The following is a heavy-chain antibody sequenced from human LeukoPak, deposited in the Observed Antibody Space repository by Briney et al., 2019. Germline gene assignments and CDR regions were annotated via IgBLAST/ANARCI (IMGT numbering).Heavy chain of an antibody. J-gene: IGHJ4*02. Sequence: GGSLTLSCAASGFTFSTYWMAWVRQAPGKGLEWVANIKGDESARHQADSVKGRFTISRDNTQNSVYLQMSNLRGDDTAVYYCARDVVGSLDYWGQGTLVTLSS. CDR3: ARDVVGSLDY. V-gene: IGHV3-7*01. D-gene: IGHD1-26*01. CDR1: GFTFSTYW. CDR2: IKGDESAR.